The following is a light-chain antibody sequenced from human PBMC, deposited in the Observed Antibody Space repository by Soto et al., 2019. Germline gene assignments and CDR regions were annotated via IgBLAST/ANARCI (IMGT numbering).Light chain of an antibody. V-gene: IGLV1-44*01. CDR3: AAWDDTLRARV. CDR2: SND. Sequence: QLVLAQPPSASGTPGQRVTISCSGSNSNIGRNDVTWYQQVPGTAPQCLIYSNDQRPSGVPDRISGSRSGTSASLATSGLQSGDEAEYYCAAWDDTLRARVFGGGTKLTVL. CDR1: NSNIGRND. J-gene: IGLJ2*01.